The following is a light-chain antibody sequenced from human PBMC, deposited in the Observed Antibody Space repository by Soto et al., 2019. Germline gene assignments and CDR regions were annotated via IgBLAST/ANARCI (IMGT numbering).Light chain of an antibody. CDR1: QSVSNSY. CDR2: GAS. J-gene: IGKJ1*01. Sequence: DIVLTQSPGTLSLSPGERATLSCRASQSVSNSYLAWYQQKPGQAPRLLIYGASSRPTGIPDRFSGDGSGTDFTLTISRLEPEDFVVYYCQHYGTSPAWTFGQGTKVEVK. CDR3: QHYGTSPAWT. V-gene: IGKV3-20*01.